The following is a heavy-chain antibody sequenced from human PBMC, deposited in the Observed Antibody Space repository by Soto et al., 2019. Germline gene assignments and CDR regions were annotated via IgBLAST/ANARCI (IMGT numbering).Heavy chain of an antibody. J-gene: IGHJ6*02. CDR1: GGSISSYH. CDR3: AREGGVATPIGMDV. V-gene: IGHV4-59*01. Sequence: QVQLQESGPGLVKPSQTLTLTCSVSGGSISSYHWSWIRKPPGKGLEWIGYISYSGSTNYNPSLKSRVTIYVDTSKNQFSLILISLTAADTGVYYCAREGGVATPIGMDVWGQGTTVSVSS. CDR2: ISYSGST. D-gene: IGHD5-12*01.